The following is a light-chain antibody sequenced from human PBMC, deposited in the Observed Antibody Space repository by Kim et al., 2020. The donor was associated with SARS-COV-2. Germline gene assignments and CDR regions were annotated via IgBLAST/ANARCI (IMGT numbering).Light chain of an antibody. CDR2: AAS. V-gene: IGKV1-27*01. CDR1: QGISNY. Sequence: ASGGDRVTITCRASQGISNYLAWYQQKPGEAPKLLIYAASTLQFGVSTRFSGSGSGTEFTLTISDLQPEDVATYYCQKYDTAPWTFGHGTKVEIK. CDR3: QKYDTAPWT. J-gene: IGKJ1*01.